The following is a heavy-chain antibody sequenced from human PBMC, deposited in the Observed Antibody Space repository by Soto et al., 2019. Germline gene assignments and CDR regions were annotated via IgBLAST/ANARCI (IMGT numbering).Heavy chain of an antibody. J-gene: IGHJ5*02. Sequence: SDTRSLTCTFTCHSIHSYYWTWIKQPPAKGLEWIGYIYYTGSTNYNPSLKSRVTISVDTSKHQFSLRLASVTAADTAMYYCARLTKEIRGNRFDPWGQG. CDR3: ARLTKEIRGNRFDP. CDR1: CHSIHSYY. V-gene: IGHV4-59*08. D-gene: IGHD3-10*01. CDR2: IYYTGST.